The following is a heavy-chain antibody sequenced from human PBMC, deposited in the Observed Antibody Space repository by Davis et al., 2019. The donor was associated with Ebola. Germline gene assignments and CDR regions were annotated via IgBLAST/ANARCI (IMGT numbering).Heavy chain of an antibody. CDR2: MYPGDSDT. Sequence: GESLKISCKGSGYSFTTYWIAWVRQMPGKGLEWVGIMYPGDSDTRYSPSFEGQVTLSADRSISTAYLQWSSLKASDTAMYYCARQESLYGSSDSWGQGTLVTVSS. V-gene: IGHV5-51*01. J-gene: IGHJ4*02. CDR1: GYSFTTYW. D-gene: IGHD3-22*01. CDR3: ARQESLYGSSDS.